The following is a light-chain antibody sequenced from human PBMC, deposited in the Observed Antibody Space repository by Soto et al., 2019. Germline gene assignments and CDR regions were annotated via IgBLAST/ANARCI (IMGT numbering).Light chain of an antibody. CDR1: SSNIGSNT. J-gene: IGLJ1*01. CDR2: GNN. CDR3: QSYDSSLSGYV. V-gene: IGLV1-40*01. Sequence: QSVLTQPPSASGTPGQRVTISCSGSSSNIGSNTVNWYRQLPGTVPRLLIYGNNNRPSGVPDRFSGSKSGTSASLAITGLQAEDEADYYCQSYDSSLSGYVFGTVTKVPVL.